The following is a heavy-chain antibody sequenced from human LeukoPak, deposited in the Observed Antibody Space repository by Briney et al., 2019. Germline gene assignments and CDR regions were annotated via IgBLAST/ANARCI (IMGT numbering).Heavy chain of an antibody. J-gene: IGHJ6*02. CDR1: GFSFSTYA. CDR2: IWHDASHT. Sequence: QPGRSLRLSCAASGFSFSTYAMHWVRQAPGKGLEWVALIWHDASHTFYTDSVKGRFTISRDNSKNTVYLQMNSLGGEDTAVYYCARGRKVVVTAIHSNYYYYGMDVWGQGTTVTVSS. CDR3: ARGRKVVVTAIHSNYYYYGMDV. D-gene: IGHD2-21*02. V-gene: IGHV3-33*01.